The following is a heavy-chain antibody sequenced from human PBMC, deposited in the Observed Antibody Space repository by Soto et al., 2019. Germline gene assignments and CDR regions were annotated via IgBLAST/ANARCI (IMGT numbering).Heavy chain of an antibody. J-gene: IGHJ4*02. CDR2: ISYDGSNK. Sequence: PGGSLRLSCAASGFTFSSYAMHWVRQAPDKGLEWVAVISYDGSNKYYADSVKGRFTISRDNSKNTLYLQMNSLRAEDTAFYYCARAARGIVVVIPYYFGYWGQGTLVTVSS. CDR1: GFTFSSYA. V-gene: IGHV3-30-3*01. CDR3: ARAARGIVVVIPYYFGY. D-gene: IGHD3-22*01.